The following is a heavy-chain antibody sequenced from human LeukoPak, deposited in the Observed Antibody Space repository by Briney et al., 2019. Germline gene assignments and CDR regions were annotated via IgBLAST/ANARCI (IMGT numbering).Heavy chain of an antibody. CDR1: GFTFSDYY. J-gene: IGHJ4*02. CDR3: ARGDDILTGYTFDY. V-gene: IGHV3-11*01. D-gene: IGHD3-9*01. CDR2: ISSSGSTI. Sequence: GGSLRLSCAASGFTFSDYYMSWIRQAPGRGLEWVSYISSSGSTIYYADSVRGRFTISRDNAKNSLYLQMNSLRAEDTAVYYCARGDDILTGYTFDYWGQGTLVTVSS.